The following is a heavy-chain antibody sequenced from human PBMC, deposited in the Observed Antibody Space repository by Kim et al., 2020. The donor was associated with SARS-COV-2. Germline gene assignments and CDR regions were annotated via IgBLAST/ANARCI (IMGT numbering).Heavy chain of an antibody. V-gene: IGHV3-23*01. CDR1: GFTFSSYA. CDR2: ISGSGDGT. J-gene: IGHJ3*02. Sequence: GGSLRLSCAASGFTFSSYAMTWVRQAPGKGLEWVSAISGSGDGTYYADSVTGRFTISRDNSKNTLYLQMNSLRAEDTAVYYCAKGLMQTHPGAFDIWGQGTMGTVSP. CDR3: AKGLMQTHPGAFDI. D-gene: IGHD6-19*01.